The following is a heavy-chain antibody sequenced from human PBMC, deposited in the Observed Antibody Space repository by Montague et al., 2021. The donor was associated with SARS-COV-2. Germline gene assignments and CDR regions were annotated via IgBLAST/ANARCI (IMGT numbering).Heavy chain of an antibody. CDR3: ARDRYSRSGYGQKYYFDY. D-gene: IGHD6-13*01. CDR1: GGSFSGNY. V-gene: IGHV4-34*01. Sequence: SETLSLTCVVSGGSFSGNYYCWIRHPAGEGLVWLGEINHSGSTNXNPSPNSRVTITADTSTNQYSLKLSSLTAADTAAYYCARDRYSRSGYGQKYYFDYWGQGTLVTVFS. CDR2: INHSGST. J-gene: IGHJ4*02.